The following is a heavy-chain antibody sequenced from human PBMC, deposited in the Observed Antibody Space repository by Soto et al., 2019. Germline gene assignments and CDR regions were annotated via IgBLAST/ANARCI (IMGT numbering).Heavy chain of an antibody. Sequence: GESLKISCQGSGYSFTSYWISWVRQMPGKGLEWMGRIDPSDSYTDYSPSFQGHVTISADKSISTAYLQWSSLEASDTAVYYCARVPTYYYYAMDVWGQGTTVTVSS. J-gene: IGHJ6*02. V-gene: IGHV5-10-1*01. CDR2: IDPSDSYT. CDR3: ARVPTYYYYAMDV. CDR1: GYSFTSYW.